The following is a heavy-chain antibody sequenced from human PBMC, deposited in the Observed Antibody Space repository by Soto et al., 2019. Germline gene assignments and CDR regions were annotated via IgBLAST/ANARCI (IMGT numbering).Heavy chain of an antibody. CDR3: ARDGVDTYGMDV. D-gene: IGHD5-18*01. CDR2: IYYSGST. CDR1: GGSVSSDSYY. V-gene: IGHV4-61*01. Sequence: SETLSLTCTVSGGSVSSDSYYWRWIRQPPGKGLEWIGYIYYSGSTNYNPSLKSRVTISVDTSKNQFSLKLSSVTAADTAVYYCARDGVDTYGMDVWGQGTTVTVSS. J-gene: IGHJ6*02.